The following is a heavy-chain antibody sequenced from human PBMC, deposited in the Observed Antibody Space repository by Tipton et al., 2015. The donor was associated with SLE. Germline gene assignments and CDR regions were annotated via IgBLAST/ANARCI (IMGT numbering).Heavy chain of an antibody. V-gene: IGHV3-23*01. Sequence: GSLRLFCAASGLSLRTYAMSWVRQAPGQGLEWVSAISGGDGTNTLYADSVKGRFTISRDNSKNTLYLQMNSLRAEDTAVYYCARLERYSGYDWHFDHWGQGTLVTVSS. CDR1: GLSLRTYA. J-gene: IGHJ4*02. CDR3: ARLERYSGYDWHFDH. CDR2: ISGGDGTNT. D-gene: IGHD5-12*01.